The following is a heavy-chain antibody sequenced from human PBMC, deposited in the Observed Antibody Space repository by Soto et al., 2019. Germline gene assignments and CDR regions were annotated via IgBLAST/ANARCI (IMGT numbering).Heavy chain of an antibody. CDR1: GGSISGGGYY. D-gene: IGHD3-10*01. Sequence: SETLSLTCTVSGGSISGGGYYWSWIRQHPGKGLEWIGYIYYSGSTYYNPSLKSRVTISVDTSKNQFSLKLSSVTAADTAVYYCARDVGAGSMVRGPGYNWFDPWGQGTLVTVSS. V-gene: IGHV4-31*03. CDR3: ARDVGAGSMVRGPGYNWFDP. J-gene: IGHJ5*02. CDR2: IYYSGST.